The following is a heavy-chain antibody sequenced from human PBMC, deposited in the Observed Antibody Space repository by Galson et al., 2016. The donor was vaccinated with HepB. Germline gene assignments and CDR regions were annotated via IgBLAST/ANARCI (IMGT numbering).Heavy chain of an antibody. J-gene: IGHJ4*02. CDR1: GYTFTSYY. CDR2: INPSGGST. CDR3: ARDVADF. D-gene: IGHD5-12*01. Sequence: SVKVSCKASGYTFTSYYIHWVRQAPGQGLEWMGIINPSGGSTKYAQKFQGRVTMTRNTSTSTFFMELSSLTSEDTAIYYCARDVADFWGQGTLVTVSS. V-gene: IGHV1-46*01.